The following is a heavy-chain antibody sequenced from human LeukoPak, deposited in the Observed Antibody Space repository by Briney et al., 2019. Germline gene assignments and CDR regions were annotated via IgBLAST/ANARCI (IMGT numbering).Heavy chain of an antibody. V-gene: IGHV3-23*05. CDR2: IYSSVT. CDR1: GFTFSSYG. Sequence: GGSLRLSCAASGFTFSSYGMSWVRQAPGKGLEWVSFIYSSVTHYSDSVKGRFTISRDNSKNTLFLQMNSLRAEDTAVYYCARRAGAYSHPYDYWGQGTRVTVSS. J-gene: IGHJ4*02. D-gene: IGHD4/OR15-4a*01. CDR3: ARRAGAYSHPYDY.